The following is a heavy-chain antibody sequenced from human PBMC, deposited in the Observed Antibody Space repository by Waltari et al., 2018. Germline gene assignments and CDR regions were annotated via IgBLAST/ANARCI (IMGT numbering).Heavy chain of an antibody. J-gene: IGHJ5*02. CDR1: GGSISRYY. D-gene: IGHD6-13*01. CDR2: IYYSGST. V-gene: IGHV4-59*01. Sequence: VQLQESGTGLVKPSETLSLTCTVSGGSISRYYWSWIRTPPGKGLEWIGYIYYSGSTNYNPSLKSRVTISVDTSKNQFSLKLSSVTAADTAVYYCARGVGYSSSWYFWFGPWGQGTLVTVSS. CDR3: ARGVGYSSSWYFWFGP.